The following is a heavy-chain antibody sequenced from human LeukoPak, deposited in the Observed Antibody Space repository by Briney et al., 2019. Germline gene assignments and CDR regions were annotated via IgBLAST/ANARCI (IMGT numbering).Heavy chain of an antibody. Sequence: PGGSLRLSCAASGFTVSSNYMSWVRQAPGKGLEWVSIIYSGGSTYYADSVKGRFTISRDSSKNTLYLQMNSLRAEDTAVYYCAKDLHGDFTGWFDPWGQGTLVTVSS. J-gene: IGHJ5*02. CDR1: GFTVSSNY. CDR2: IYSGGST. V-gene: IGHV3-53*01. D-gene: IGHD4-17*01. CDR3: AKDLHGDFTGWFDP.